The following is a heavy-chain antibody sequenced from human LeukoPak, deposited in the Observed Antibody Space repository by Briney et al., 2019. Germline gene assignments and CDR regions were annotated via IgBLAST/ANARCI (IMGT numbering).Heavy chain of an antibody. CDR2: ISNDGSQK. CDR3: ARGPHYYDTSGDFYVDY. D-gene: IGHD3-22*01. J-gene: IGHJ4*02. Sequence: GGSLRLSCATSEFKFSSYFMHWIRQAPGKGLEWVSLISNDGSQKFYAESVKGRFTISRDNSKKTVYLQVNSLRTEDTALYYCARGPHYYDTSGDFYVDYWGQGTLVIASS. CDR1: EFKFSSYF. V-gene: IGHV3-30*04.